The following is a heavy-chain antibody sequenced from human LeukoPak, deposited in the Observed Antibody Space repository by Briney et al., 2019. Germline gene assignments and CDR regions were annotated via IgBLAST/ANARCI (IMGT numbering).Heavy chain of an antibody. CDR2: IYYSGST. D-gene: IGHD6-13*01. CDR1: GGSISSGGYY. Sequence: SQTLSLTCTVSGGSISSGGYYWSWIRQHPGKGLEWIGYIYYSGSTYYNPSLKSRVTISVDTSKNQFSLKLCSVTAADTAVYYCARGGAAAGISFDYWGQGTLVTVSS. J-gene: IGHJ4*02. V-gene: IGHV4-31*03. CDR3: ARGGAAAGISFDY.